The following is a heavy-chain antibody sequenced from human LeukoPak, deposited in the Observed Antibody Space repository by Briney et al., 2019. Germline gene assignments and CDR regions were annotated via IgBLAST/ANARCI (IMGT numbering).Heavy chain of an antibody. Sequence: GGSLRLSCAASGFTFSSYSMNWVRQAPGKGLEWVSSISSSSSYIYYADSVKGRFTISRDNAKNSLYLQMNSLRAEDTAVYYCAILTGTSDAFDIWGQGTMVTVSS. V-gene: IGHV3-21*01. CDR1: GFTFSSYS. J-gene: IGHJ3*02. CDR2: ISSSSSYI. D-gene: IGHD3-9*01. CDR3: AILTGTSDAFDI.